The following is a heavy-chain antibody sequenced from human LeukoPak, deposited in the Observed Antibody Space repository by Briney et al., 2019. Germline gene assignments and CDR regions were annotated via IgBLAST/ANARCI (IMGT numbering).Heavy chain of an antibody. D-gene: IGHD2-2*01. Sequence: AGSLRLSCAASGFTFSSYTMTWVRQAPGKGLEWVSAISGPVGLTDYADSVKGRFTISRDNSKNTLYLQMNSLRAEDTATYYCAKGESDIVVAPAADAFDIWGQGTIVIDSS. CDR2: ISGPVGLT. V-gene: IGHV3-23*01. J-gene: IGHJ3*02. CDR3: AKGESDIVVAPAADAFDI. CDR1: GFTFSSYT.